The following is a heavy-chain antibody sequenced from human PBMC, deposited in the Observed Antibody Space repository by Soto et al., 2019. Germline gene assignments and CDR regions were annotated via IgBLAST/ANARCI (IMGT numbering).Heavy chain of an antibody. Sequence: LRLSCEASGFTFSSYAMTWVRQAPGQGLEWVSAISGSGGSTYYADAVKGRFTISRDNSKSTLYLQMNSLRAEDTAVYYCANGGYDFWSGWYDAFDIWGQGTMVAVSS. CDR1: GFTFSSYA. D-gene: IGHD3-3*01. CDR2: ISGSGGST. CDR3: ANGGYDFWSGWYDAFDI. V-gene: IGHV3-23*01. J-gene: IGHJ3*02.